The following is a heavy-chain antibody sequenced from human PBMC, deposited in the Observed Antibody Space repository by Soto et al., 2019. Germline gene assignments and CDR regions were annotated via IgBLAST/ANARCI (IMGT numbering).Heavy chain of an antibody. Sequence: PGGSLRLSCVASGFTFSNYWIHWVRQAPGKGLVWVSRINGDGSSTNYADSVKGQFTISRDNAKNTVYLQMNSLRVEDTAVYYCEGGAGNSYSFDCWGRGPWAPVSS. V-gene: IGHV3-74*01. CDR2: INGDGSST. CDR3: EGGAGNSYSFDC. CDR1: GFTFSNYW. D-gene: IGHD2-15*01. J-gene: IGHJ4*02.